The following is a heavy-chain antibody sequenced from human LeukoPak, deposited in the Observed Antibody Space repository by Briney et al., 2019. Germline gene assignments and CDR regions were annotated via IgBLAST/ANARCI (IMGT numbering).Heavy chain of an antibody. CDR3: ARSNVLRYFDWLLYGYWFDP. J-gene: IGHJ5*02. D-gene: IGHD3-9*01. CDR1: GYTFTSYD. CDR2: MNPNSGNT. V-gene: IGHV1-8*01. Sequence: GASVKVSCKASGYTFTSYDINWVRLATGQGLEWVGWMNPNSGNTGYAQKFQGRVTMTRNTSISTAYMELSSLRSEDTAVYYCARSNVLRYFDWLLYGYWFDPWGQGTLVTVSS.